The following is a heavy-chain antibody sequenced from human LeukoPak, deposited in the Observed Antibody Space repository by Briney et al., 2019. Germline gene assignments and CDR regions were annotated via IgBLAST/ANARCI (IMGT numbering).Heavy chain of an antibody. Sequence: SVKVSCKASGGTFSSYAISWVRQAPGQGLEWMGGIIPIFGTANYAQKFQGRVTITADESTSTAYMELSSLRSEDTAVYYCARESPIAYGNLQHWGQGTLVTVSS. V-gene: IGHV1-69*01. CDR2: IIPIFGTA. D-gene: IGHD1-14*01. CDR1: GGTFSSYA. CDR3: ARESPIAYGNLQH. J-gene: IGHJ1*01.